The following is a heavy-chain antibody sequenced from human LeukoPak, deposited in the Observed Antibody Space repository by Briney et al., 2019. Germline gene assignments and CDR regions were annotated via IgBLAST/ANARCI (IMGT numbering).Heavy chain of an antibody. Sequence: PSETLSLTCTVSGYSISSGYYWGWIRQPPGKGLEWIGSIYHSGSTYYNPSLKSRVTISVDTSKNQFSLKLSSVTAADTAVYYCARHAGSWIQEIVNWGQGTLVTVSS. D-gene: IGHD5-18*01. CDR2: IYHSGST. J-gene: IGHJ4*02. CDR3: ARHAGSWIQEIVN. CDR1: GYSISSGYY. V-gene: IGHV4-38-2*02.